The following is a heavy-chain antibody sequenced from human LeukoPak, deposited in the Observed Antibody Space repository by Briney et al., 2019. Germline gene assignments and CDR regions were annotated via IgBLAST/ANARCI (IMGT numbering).Heavy chain of an antibody. D-gene: IGHD4-17*01. Sequence: SETLSLTCTVPGGSISSYYWSWIRQPAGKGLEWIGRIYTSGSTNYNPSLKSRVTMSVDTSKNQFSLKLSSVTAADTAVYYCARPIDDYGDPDAFDIWGQGTMVTVSS. V-gene: IGHV4-4*07. CDR1: GGSISSYY. CDR2: IYTSGST. CDR3: ARPIDDYGDPDAFDI. J-gene: IGHJ3*02.